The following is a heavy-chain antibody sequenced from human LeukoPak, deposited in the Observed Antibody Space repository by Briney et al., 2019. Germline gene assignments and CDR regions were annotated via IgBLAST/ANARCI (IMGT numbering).Heavy chain of an antibody. Sequence: PGGSLRLSCAASGFTFNRYAMHWVRQAPGKGLEWVALISYEGSNKYYADSVKGRFTTSRDNSKNTLYLQMNSLRAEDTAVYYCARDPYGDYVLDYWGQGTLVTVSS. J-gene: IGHJ4*02. CDR1: GFTFNRYA. CDR3: ARDPYGDYVLDY. CDR2: ISYEGSNK. D-gene: IGHD4-17*01. V-gene: IGHV3-33*05.